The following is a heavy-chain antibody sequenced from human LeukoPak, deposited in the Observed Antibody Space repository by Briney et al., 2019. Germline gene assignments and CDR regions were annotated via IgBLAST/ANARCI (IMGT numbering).Heavy chain of an antibody. CDR2: IYSGGST. CDR1: GFTASSNY. V-gene: IGHV3-53*01. Sequence: GGSLRLSCAASGFTASSNYMSWVRQAPGKGLEWVSVIYSGGSTYYADSVKGRFTISRDNSKNTLYLQMNSLRAEDTAVYYCAREQFAHYYYYGMDVWGQGTTVTVSS. D-gene: IGHD3-10*01. J-gene: IGHJ6*02. CDR3: AREQFAHYYYYGMDV.